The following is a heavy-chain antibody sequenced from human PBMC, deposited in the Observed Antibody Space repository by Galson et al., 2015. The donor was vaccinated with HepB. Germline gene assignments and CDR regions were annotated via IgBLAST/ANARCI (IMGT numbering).Heavy chain of an antibody. CDR1: GFTFSNYA. J-gene: IGHJ3*01. V-gene: IGHV3-23*01. CDR2: ISDGGDDT. D-gene: IGHD2-2*03. CDR3: VKWARPGYGYFSEGFDV. Sequence: SLRLSCAASGFTFSNYAMSWVRQAPGQGLEWVSAISDGGDDTYYADSVRGRFTISRDNFKNTLYLQVNSLRAEDTAAYYCVKWARPGYGYFSEGFDVWGQGTMVTVSS.